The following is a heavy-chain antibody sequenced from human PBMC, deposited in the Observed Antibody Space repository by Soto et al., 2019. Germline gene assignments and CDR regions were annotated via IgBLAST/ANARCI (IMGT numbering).Heavy chain of an antibody. CDR3: AKVGGGVWVYYGMDV. Sequence: PGASLRLSCAASGFTFSSYAMSWVRQAPGKGLEWVSAISGSGGSTYYADSVKGRFTISRDNSKNTLYLQMNSLRAEDTAVYYCAKVGGGVWVYYGMDVWGQGTTVTVSS. CDR2: ISGSGGST. D-gene: IGHD2-8*01. CDR1: GFTFSSYA. J-gene: IGHJ6*02. V-gene: IGHV3-23*01.